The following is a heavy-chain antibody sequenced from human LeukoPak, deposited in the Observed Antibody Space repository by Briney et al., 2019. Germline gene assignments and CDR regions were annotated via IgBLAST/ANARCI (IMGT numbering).Heavy chain of an antibody. D-gene: IGHD3-22*01. CDR2: IYSGGST. J-gene: IGHJ4*02. Sequence: GGSLRLSCAASGFTVSSNYMSWVRQAPGKGLEWVSVIYSGGSTYYADSVKGRFTISRDNSKNTLYLQMNSLRAVDTAVYYCASDRQYYYDSSGYDYWGQGTLVTVSS. V-gene: IGHV3-66*02. CDR3: ASDRQYYYDSSGYDY. CDR1: GFTVSSNY.